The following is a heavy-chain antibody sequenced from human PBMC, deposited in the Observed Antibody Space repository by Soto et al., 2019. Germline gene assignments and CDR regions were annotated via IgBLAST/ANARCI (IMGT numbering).Heavy chain of an antibody. CDR1: GFTFSSFA. Sequence: QVQLVESGGGVVQPGRSLRLSCAASGFTFSSFAMHWVRQAPGKGLEWVAVISYDESNKYYADSVKGRFTISRDNSKNTLYLQMNSLRAEHTAVYYCATEVGDSGSPFDYWGQATFVTVSS. CDR3: ATEVGDSGSPFDY. J-gene: IGHJ4*02. V-gene: IGHV3-30-3*01. CDR2: ISYDESNK. D-gene: IGHD6-19*01.